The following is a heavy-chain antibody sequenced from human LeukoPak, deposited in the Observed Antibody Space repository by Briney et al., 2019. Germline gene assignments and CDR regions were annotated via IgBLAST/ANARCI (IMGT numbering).Heavy chain of an antibody. J-gene: IGHJ6*03. Sequence: EASVKVSCKASGYTFTSYGISWVRQAPGQGLEWMGWISAYNGNTNYAQKLQGRVTMNTDTSTSTAYMELRSLRSDDTAVYYCARGPSITMVRGGQWYYYMDVWGKGTTVTISS. D-gene: IGHD3-10*01. CDR1: GYTFTSYG. CDR3: ARGPSITMVRGGQWYYYMDV. CDR2: ISAYNGNT. V-gene: IGHV1-18*01.